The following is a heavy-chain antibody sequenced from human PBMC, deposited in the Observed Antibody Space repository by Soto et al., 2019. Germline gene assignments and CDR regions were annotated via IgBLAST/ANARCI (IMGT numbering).Heavy chain of an antibody. CDR1: GYTFTSYY. J-gene: IGHJ4*02. Sequence: ASVKVSCKASGYTFTSYYMHWVRQAPGQGLEWMGIINPSGGSTSYAQKFQGRVTMTRDTSTSTVYMELSSLRSEDTAVYYCARAGTYCSSTSCYKPTYYFDYWGQGTLVTVSS. CDR2: INPSGGST. D-gene: IGHD2-2*02. CDR3: ARAGTYCSSTSCYKPTYYFDY. V-gene: IGHV1-46*03.